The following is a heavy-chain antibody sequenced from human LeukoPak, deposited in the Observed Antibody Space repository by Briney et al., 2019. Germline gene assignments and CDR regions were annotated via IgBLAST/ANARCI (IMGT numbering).Heavy chain of an antibody. CDR2: IDSGGGST. CDR1: EYTFSNYA. V-gene: IGHV3-23*01. J-gene: IGHJ4*02. Sequence: GRSLRLSCVASEYTFSNYAMSWVRQAPGKGLEWVSSIDSGGGSTYYADSVKGRFTISRDNSKNTLYLQMNSLRAEDTAIYYCASADGSGYRYYWGQGTLVTVSS. D-gene: IGHD3-22*01. CDR3: ASADGSGYRYY.